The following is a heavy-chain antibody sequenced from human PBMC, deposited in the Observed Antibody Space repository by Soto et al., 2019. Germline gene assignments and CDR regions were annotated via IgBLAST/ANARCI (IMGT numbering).Heavy chain of an antibody. CDR3: AKGVVPGTADLDN. J-gene: IGHJ4*02. CDR1: GFTFSDYA. Sequence: EAQLLESGGGLVQPGGSLRLSCAASGFTFSDYAMSWVRQAPGKGLEWVSTIRGSGGTTYYPDSVKGRFTISRDNSKSTMYLQMNSLRAEDTAIYYCAKGVVPGTADLDNWGQGTLVTVSA. CDR2: IRGSGGTT. V-gene: IGHV3-23*01. D-gene: IGHD6-19*01.